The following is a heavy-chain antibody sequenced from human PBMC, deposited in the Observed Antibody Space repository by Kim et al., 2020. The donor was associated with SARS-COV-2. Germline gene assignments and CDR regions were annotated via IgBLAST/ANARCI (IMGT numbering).Heavy chain of an antibody. V-gene: IGHV3-23*01. Sequence: GGSLRLSCAASGFTFSSYAMSWVRQAPGKGLEWVSAISGSGGSTYYADSVKGRFTISRDNSKNTLYLQMNSLRAEDTAVYYCAKDRSHYYDSSGYPPDYCGQRTLVTVSS. CDR3: AKDRSHYYDSSGYPPDY. CDR1: GFTFSSYA. J-gene: IGHJ4*02. CDR2: ISGSGGST. D-gene: IGHD3-22*01.